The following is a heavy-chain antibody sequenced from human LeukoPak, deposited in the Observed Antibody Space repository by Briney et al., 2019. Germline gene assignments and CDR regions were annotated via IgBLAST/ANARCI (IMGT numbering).Heavy chain of an antibody. CDR2: IYYSGST. CDR1: GGSFSGYY. V-gene: IGHV4-34*01. D-gene: IGHD3-22*01. J-gene: IGHJ4*02. Sequence: PSETLSLTCAVYGGSFSGYYWSWIRQPPGKGLEWIGSIYYSGSTNYNPSLKSRVTISVDTSKNQFSLKLSSVTAADTAVYYCASRLLDSSGYYFDYWGQGTLVTVSS. CDR3: ASRLLDSSGYYFDY.